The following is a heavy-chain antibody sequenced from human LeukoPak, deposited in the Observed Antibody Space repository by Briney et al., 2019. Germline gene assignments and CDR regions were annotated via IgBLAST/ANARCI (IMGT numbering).Heavy chain of an antibody. V-gene: IGHV4-59*01. CDR1: GGSISSYY. J-gene: IGHJ5*02. CDR2: IYYSGST. Sequence: SETLSLTCTVSGGSISSYYWSWIRQPPGKGLEWIGYIYYSGSTNYNSSLKSRVTISVDTSKNQFSLKLSSVTAADTAVYYCARDLRADYDILGYWFDPWGQGTLVTVSS. CDR3: ARDLRADYDILGYWFDP. D-gene: IGHD3-9*01.